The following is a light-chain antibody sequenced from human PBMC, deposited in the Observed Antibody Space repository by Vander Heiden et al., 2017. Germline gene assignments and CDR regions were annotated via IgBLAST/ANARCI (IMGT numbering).Light chain of an antibody. Sequence: DIVMTQSPDSLAVSLGERATINCKSSQSVLYNSNNKNYLAWYQQKPGQPPKLLIYWASTREYGVPDRFSGSGSGTDFTLTISSLQAEDVAVYYCQQDYSSYTFGQGTKLEIK. J-gene: IGKJ2*01. V-gene: IGKV4-1*01. CDR3: QQDYSSYT. CDR1: QSVLYNSNNKNY. CDR2: WAS.